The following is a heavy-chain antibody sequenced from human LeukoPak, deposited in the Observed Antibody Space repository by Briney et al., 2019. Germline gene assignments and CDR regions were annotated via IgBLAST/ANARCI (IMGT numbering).Heavy chain of an antibody. CDR1: GFTFSNAW. CDR2: IKTKTDAEIT. CDR3: TPLFGDYAAFDY. V-gene: IGHV3-15*01. Sequence: GGSLRLSCAASGFTFSNAWMHWVRQAPGKGLEWIGRIKTKTDAEITDYAAPVKGRFTISRDDSKNTLYLQMNSLKTEDTAVYYCTPLFGDYAAFDYWGQGTLVTVSS. J-gene: IGHJ4*02. D-gene: IGHD4-17*01.